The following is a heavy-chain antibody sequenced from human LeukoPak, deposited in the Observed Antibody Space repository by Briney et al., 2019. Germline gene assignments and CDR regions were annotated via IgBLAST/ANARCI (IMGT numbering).Heavy chain of an antibody. J-gene: IGHJ4*02. CDR2: VNPKNGGT. D-gene: IGHD4-23*01. Sequence: ASVKVSCKASGYTFPGHHIHWARQAPGQGLERMRWVNPKNGGTNYAQKFQGRVTMTRDTSINTAFMELSRLNSDDTAVYFCARDGYGGNSFDYWGQGTLVTVSS. CDR1: GYTFPGHH. CDR3: ARDGYGGNSFDY. V-gene: IGHV1-2*02.